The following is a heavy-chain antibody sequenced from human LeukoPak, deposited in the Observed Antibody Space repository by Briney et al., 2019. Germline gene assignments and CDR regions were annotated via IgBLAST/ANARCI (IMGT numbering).Heavy chain of an antibody. CDR3: ARHRYYYRSGSYYGAPYYMDV. J-gene: IGHJ6*03. Sequence: SETLSLTCTVSGGSISSSSYYWGWIRQPPGKGLEWIGSIYYDGSTYYNPSLKSRVTISVDTSKNQFSLKLSSVTAADTAVYYCARHRYYYRSGSYYGAPYYMDVWGKGTTVTISS. D-gene: IGHD3-10*01. V-gene: IGHV4-39*01. CDR1: GGSISSSSYY. CDR2: IYYDGST.